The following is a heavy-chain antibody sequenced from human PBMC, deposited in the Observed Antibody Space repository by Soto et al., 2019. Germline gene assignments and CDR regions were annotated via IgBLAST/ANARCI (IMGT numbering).Heavy chain of an antibody. CDR1: GFTFSSYG. J-gene: IGHJ4*02. CDR2: ISYDGSNK. Sequence: GGSLRLSCAASGFTFSSYGMHWVRQAPGKGLEWVAVISYDGSNKYYADSVKGRFTISRDNSKNTLYLQMNTLRAEDTAIYYCAKVSSSWYAGFFDLWGQGTLVTVSS. V-gene: IGHV3-30*18. CDR3: AKVSSSWYAGFFDL. D-gene: IGHD6-13*01.